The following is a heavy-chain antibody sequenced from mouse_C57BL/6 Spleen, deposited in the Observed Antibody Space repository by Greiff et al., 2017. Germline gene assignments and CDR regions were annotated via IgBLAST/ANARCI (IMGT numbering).Heavy chain of an antibody. Sequence: VKLVESGPGLVAPSQSLSITCTVSGFSLTSYGVSWVRQPPGKGLEWLGVIWGDGSTNYHSARISRLSISKDNSKSQVFLTLNRLQTDDTATYYCAKGANWDWFAYWGQGTLVTVSA. CDR3: AKGANWDWFAY. J-gene: IGHJ3*01. D-gene: IGHD4-1*01. V-gene: IGHV2-3*01. CDR1: GFSLTSYG. CDR2: IWGDGST.